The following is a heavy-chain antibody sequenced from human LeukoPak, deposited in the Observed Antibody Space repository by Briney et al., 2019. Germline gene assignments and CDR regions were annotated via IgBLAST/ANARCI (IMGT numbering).Heavy chain of an antibody. CDR2: IWYDGSNK. D-gene: IGHD1-1*01. J-gene: IGHJ2*01. CDR1: GFTFSSYG. V-gene: IGHV3-33*01. CDR3: ARELISTTWRGNRSYFDL. Sequence: GGSLRLSCAASGFTFSSYGMHWVRQAPGKGLQWVAVIWYDGSNKYYADSVKGRFTISRDNSKNTLYLQMNSLRAEDTAVYYCARELISTTWRGNRSYFDLWGRGTLVTVSS.